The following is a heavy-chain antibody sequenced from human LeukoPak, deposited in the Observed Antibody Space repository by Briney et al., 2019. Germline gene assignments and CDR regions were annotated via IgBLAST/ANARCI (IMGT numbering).Heavy chain of an antibody. V-gene: IGHV4-4*07. CDR2: IYTSGST. J-gene: IGHJ6*03. CDR1: GGSISSYY. D-gene: IGHD4-17*01. Sequence: SETLSLTCTVSGGSISSYYWSWIRQPAGKGLEWIGRIYTSGSTNYNPSLKSRVTMSVDTSRNQFSLKLSSVTAADTAVYYCARTTTVTTRRGGWGYYYYMDVWGKGTTVTVSS. CDR3: ARTTTVTTRRGGWGYYYYMDV.